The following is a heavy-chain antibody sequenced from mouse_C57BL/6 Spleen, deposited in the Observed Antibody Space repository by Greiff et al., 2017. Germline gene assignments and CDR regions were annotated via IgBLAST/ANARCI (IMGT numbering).Heavy chain of an antibody. D-gene: IGHD1-1*01. V-gene: IGHV1-59*01. CDR3: ARNYYGSNEFMDY. Sequence: QVQLQQPGAELVRPGTSVKLSCKASGYTFTSYWMHWVKQRPGQGLEWIGVIDPSDSYSNYNQKFKGKATLTVDTSSSTAYMQLSSLTSEDSAVYYCARNYYGSNEFMDYWGQGTSVTVSS. CDR2: IDPSDSYS. CDR1: GYTFTSYW. J-gene: IGHJ4*01.